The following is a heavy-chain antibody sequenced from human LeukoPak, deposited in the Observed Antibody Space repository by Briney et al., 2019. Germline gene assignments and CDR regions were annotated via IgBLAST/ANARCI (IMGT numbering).Heavy chain of an antibody. Sequence: SETLSLTCTVSGGSIRTYYWSWIRQPPGKGLEWIGHIYYSGSTNYNPSLKSRVTISVDTSKNQFSLKLSSVTAADTAVYYCARGWYYGSGSFYYDYWGQGTLVTVSS. CDR1: GGSIRTYY. D-gene: IGHD3-10*01. V-gene: IGHV4-59*01. J-gene: IGHJ4*02. CDR3: ARGWYYGSGSFYYDY. CDR2: IYYSGST.